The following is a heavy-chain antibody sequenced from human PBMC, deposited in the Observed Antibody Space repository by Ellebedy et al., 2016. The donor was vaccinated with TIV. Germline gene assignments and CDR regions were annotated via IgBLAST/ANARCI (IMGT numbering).Heavy chain of an antibody. Sequence: PGGSLRLSCKGSGYSFTSYWISWVRQMPGKGLEWMGRIDPSDSYTNYSPSFQGHVTISADKSISTAYLQWSSLKASDTAMYYCARFEYSSSSGDYWGQGTLVTVSS. J-gene: IGHJ4*02. CDR2: IDPSDSYT. CDR1: GYSFTSYW. CDR3: ARFEYSSSSGDY. D-gene: IGHD6-6*01. V-gene: IGHV5-10-1*01.